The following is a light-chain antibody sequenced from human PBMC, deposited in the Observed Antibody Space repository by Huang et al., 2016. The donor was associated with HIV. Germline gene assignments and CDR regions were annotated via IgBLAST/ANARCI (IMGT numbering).Light chain of an antibody. CDR1: QGISSY. Sequence: AIRITQSPSSLSVSTGDRVTITCRASQGISSYLAWYQQHPRKAPKLLIYGASTLQSGVRSRFSGSGSGTDFTLTISHLQSEDLGKYYCQQYKTYFFTFGQGTKLEIK. CDR2: GAS. CDR3: QQYKTYFFT. V-gene: IGKV1-8*01. J-gene: IGKJ2*01.